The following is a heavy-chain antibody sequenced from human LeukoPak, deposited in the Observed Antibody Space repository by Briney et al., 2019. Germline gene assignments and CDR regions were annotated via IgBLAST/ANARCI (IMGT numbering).Heavy chain of an antibody. CDR3: ARDPHREPIWCYYDSSGYWNFDY. D-gene: IGHD3-22*01. V-gene: IGHV4-39*07. CDR2: IYYSGST. J-gene: IGHJ4*02. CDR1: GGSISSSSYY. Sequence: SETLSLTCTVSGGSISSSSYYWGWIRQPPGKGLEWIGSIYYSGSTYYNPSLKSRVTISVDTSKNQFSLKLSSVTAADTAVYYCARDPHREPIWCYYDSSGYWNFDYWGQGTLVTVSS.